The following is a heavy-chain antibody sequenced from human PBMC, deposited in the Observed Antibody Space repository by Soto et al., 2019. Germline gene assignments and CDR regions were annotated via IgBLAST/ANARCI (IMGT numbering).Heavy chain of an antibody. CDR3: TRDASRDSSARGWFDP. Sequence: GGSLRLSCAASGFTFRSFTMNWVRQAPGKGLEWVSTISSNSAYIYYTDALRGRFAISRDNAKNSLRLQMNSLRAEDTAVYYCTRDASRDSSARGWFDPWGPGTLVTVSS. D-gene: IGHD6-13*01. V-gene: IGHV3-21*01. CDR1: GFTFRSFT. CDR2: ISSNSAYI. J-gene: IGHJ5*02.